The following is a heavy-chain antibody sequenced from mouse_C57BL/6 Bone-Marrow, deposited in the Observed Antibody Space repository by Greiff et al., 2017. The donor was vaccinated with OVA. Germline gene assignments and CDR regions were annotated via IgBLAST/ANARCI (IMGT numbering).Heavy chain of an antibody. CDR1: GYTFTSYW. CDR3: ARSGNYEAMDY. CDR2: IYPGSGST. V-gene: IGHV1-55*01. Sequence: QVQLQQPGAELVKPGASVKMSCKASGYTFTSYWITWVKQRPGQALEWIGDIYPGSGSTNYNEKFKSKATLTVDTSSSTAYMQLSSLTSEDSAVYYCARSGNYEAMDYWGQGTSVTVSS. D-gene: IGHD2-4*01. J-gene: IGHJ4*01.